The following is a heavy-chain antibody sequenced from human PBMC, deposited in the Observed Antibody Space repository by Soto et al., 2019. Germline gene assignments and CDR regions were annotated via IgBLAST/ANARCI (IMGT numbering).Heavy chain of an antibody. CDR1: GFTFNNAW. CDR2: IKSKTDGGTA. Sequence: PGGSLRLSCAASGFTFNNAWMNWVRQAPGKGLEWVGRIKSKTDGGTADYTAPVKGRFTISRDNSKNTLYLQMNSLRAEDTAVYYCARASGQPPGRYFDYWGQGTLVTVSS. D-gene: IGHD3-10*01. V-gene: IGHV3-15*07. J-gene: IGHJ4*02. CDR3: ARASGQPPGRYFDY.